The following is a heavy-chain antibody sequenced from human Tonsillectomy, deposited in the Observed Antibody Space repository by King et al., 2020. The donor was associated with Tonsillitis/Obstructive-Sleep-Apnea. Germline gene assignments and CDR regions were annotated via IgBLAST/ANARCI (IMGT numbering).Heavy chain of an antibody. CDR1: GGSINSSSYY. J-gene: IGHJ5*02. Sequence: QLQESGPGLVKPSGTLSLTCTVSGGSINSSSYYWGWVRQPPGKGLEWIWSIYYTGTTSYNPSLKSRGNIYVDTSKKQFSLKLSSVTAADTAVYYCARHLYFYDTSGYSQFDPWDQGTLVTVSS. CDR3: ARHLYFYDTSGYSQFDP. V-gene: IGHV4-39*01. D-gene: IGHD3-22*01. CDR2: IYYTGTT.